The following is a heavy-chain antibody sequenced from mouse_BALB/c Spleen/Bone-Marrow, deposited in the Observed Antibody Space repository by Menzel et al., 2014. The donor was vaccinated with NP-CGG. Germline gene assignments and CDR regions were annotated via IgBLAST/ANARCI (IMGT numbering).Heavy chain of an antibody. V-gene: IGHV14-3*02. CDR1: GFNIKDTY. Sequence: EVQGVESGAELVKPGASVKLSCTASGFNIKDTYMHWVKQRPEQGLEWIGRIDPANGNTKYDPKFQGKATITADTSSNTAYLQLSSLTSEDTAVYYCARSLYDGYFPWFAYWGQGTLVTVSA. CDR3: ARSLYDGYFPWFAY. D-gene: IGHD2-3*01. J-gene: IGHJ3*01. CDR2: IDPANGNT.